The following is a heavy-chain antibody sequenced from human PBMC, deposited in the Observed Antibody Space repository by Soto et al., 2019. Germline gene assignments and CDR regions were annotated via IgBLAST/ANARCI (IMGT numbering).Heavy chain of an antibody. Sequence: PGESLKISCKGSGYSFTSYWIGWVRQMPGKGLEWMGIIYPGDSDTRYSPSFQGQVTISADKSISTAYLQWSSLKASDTAMYYCARTAITMVRGVIDYYYYMDVWGKGTTVTVSS. CDR3: ARTAITMVRGVIDYYYYMDV. CDR2: IYPGDSDT. V-gene: IGHV5-51*01. D-gene: IGHD3-10*01. J-gene: IGHJ6*03. CDR1: GYSFTSYW.